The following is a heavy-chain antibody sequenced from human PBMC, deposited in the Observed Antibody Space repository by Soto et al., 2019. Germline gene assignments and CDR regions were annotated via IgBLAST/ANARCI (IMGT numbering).Heavy chain of an antibody. CDR3: ARERVVVVAATKAAWFDP. CDR1: GGSFSGYY. V-gene: IGHV4-34*01. J-gene: IGHJ5*02. D-gene: IGHD2-15*01. CDR2: INHSGST. Sequence: SETLSLTCAVYGGSFSGYYWSWIRQPPGKGLEWIGEINHSGSTNYNPSLKSRVTISVDTSKNQFSLKLSSVTAADTAVYYCARERVVVVAATKAAWFDPWGQGTLVTVSS.